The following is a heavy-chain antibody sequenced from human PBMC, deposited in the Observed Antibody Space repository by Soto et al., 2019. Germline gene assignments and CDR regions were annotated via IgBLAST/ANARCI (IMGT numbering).Heavy chain of an antibody. D-gene: IGHD6-13*01. CDR2: IYYSGST. Sequence: PSETLSLTCTVSGGSISSGGYYWSWIRQHPGKGLEWIGYIYYSGSTYYNPSLKSRVTISVDTSKNQFSLKLSSVTAADTAVYYCARDLSDYSSRTPHNWFDPWGQGTLVTVPQ. J-gene: IGHJ5*02. CDR3: ARDLSDYSSRTPHNWFDP. CDR1: GGSISSGGYY. V-gene: IGHV4-31*03.